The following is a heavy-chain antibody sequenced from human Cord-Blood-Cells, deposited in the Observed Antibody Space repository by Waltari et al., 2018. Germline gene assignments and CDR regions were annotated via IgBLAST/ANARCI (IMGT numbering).Heavy chain of an antibody. CDR2: INHRRST. CDR1: GGSFSGYY. V-gene: IGHV4-34*01. CDR3: ARGRVAYYYDSSGDYYYGMDV. Sequence: QVQLQQWGAGLLKPSETLSLTCAVYGGSFSGYYWRWIRQPPGKGLEWIGEINHRRSTIDNQSLKSRVTISVDTYKNRFSLKLSSVTAADTAVYYCARGRVAYYYDSSGDYYYGMDVWGQGTTVTVSS. D-gene: IGHD3-22*01. J-gene: IGHJ6*02.